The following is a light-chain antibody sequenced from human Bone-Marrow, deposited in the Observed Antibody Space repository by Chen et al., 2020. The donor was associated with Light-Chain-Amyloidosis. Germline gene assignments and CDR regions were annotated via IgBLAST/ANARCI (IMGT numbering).Light chain of an antibody. J-gene: IGLJ2*01. V-gene: IGLV3-25*03. CDR2: RDT. CDR3: QSADSSGTYEGI. CDR1: DLPTKY. Sequence: SYELTQPPSVSVSPGQTARITCSGDDLPTKYVYWYQQKPGQAPVLVIHRDTERPSGISERFSGSSSGTTATLTISGVQAEDEADYHCQSADSSGTYEGIFGGGTKLTVL.